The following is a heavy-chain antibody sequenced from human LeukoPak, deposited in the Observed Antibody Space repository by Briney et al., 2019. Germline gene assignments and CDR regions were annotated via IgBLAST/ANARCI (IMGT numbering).Heavy chain of an antibody. D-gene: IGHD2-21*02. CDR3: ARDYCGGDCWFDY. CDR1: GFTFSSYA. CDR2: ISYDGSNK. V-gene: IGHV3-30-3*01. Sequence: GGSLRLSCAASGFTFSSYAMHWVRQAPGKGLEWVAVISYDGSNKYYADSVKGRFTISRDNSKNTLYLQMNSLRAEDTAVYYCARDYCGGDCWFDYWGQGTLVTVSS. J-gene: IGHJ4*02.